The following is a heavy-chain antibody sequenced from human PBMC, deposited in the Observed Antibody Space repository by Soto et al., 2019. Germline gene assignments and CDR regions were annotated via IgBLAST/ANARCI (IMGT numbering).Heavy chain of an antibody. CDR2: IYYSGST. Sequence: SETLSLTCTVSGGSISSYYWSWIRQPPGKGLEWIGYIYYSGSTNYNPSLKSRVTISVDTSKNQFSLKLMSVTAADTAVYYCARQGSPWCGGRNYYFDYWGQGTLVTVSS. CDR1: GGSISSYY. D-gene: IGHD2-15*01. V-gene: IGHV4-59*08. J-gene: IGHJ4*02. CDR3: ARQGSPWCGGRNYYFDY.